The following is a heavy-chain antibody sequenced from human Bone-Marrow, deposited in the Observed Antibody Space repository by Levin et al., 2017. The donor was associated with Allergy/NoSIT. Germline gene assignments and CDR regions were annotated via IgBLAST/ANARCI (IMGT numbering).Heavy chain of an antibody. J-gene: IGHJ6*03. CDR2: IYTSGNT. Sequence: SQTLSLTCTVSCVSIPSGNYYWSWIRQPAGKGLEWIGHIYTSGNTNYNPSLKSRVTISVDTSKNQFSLKLRSVTAADTAVYYCARVLQYYYYYMDVWGKGTTVTVSS. D-gene: IGHD5-24*01. V-gene: IGHV4-61*09. CDR1: CVSIPSGNYY. CDR3: ARVLQYYYYYMDV.